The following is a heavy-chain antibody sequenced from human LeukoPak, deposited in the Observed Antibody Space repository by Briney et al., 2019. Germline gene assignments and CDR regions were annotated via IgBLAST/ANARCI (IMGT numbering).Heavy chain of an antibody. V-gene: IGHV4-4*07. J-gene: IGHJ4*02. D-gene: IGHD3-3*01. CDR3: ARGRASYDFWSGYLFDY. CDR2: IYTSGST. Sequence: PSETLSLTCTVSGGSISSYYWSWIRQPAGKGLEWIGRIYTSGSTNYNPSLKSRVAISVDTSKNQFSLKLSSVTAADAAVYYCARGRASYDFWSGYLFDYWGQGTLVTVSS. CDR1: GGSISSYY.